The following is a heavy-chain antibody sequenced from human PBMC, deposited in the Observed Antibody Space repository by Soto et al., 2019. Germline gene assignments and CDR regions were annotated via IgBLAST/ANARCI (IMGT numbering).Heavy chain of an antibody. D-gene: IGHD6-19*01. V-gene: IGHV1-18*01. CDR1: SYTFTSYG. CDR2: ISANSGDT. J-gene: IGHJ4*02. Sequence: ASVKVSCKASSYTFTSYGITWVRQAPGQGLEWMGWISANSGDTNSAQNFQGRVTMTTDTSTTTAYMELRSLRSDDTAVYYCARVYSSGWYSNFFDYWGQGTLVTVSS. CDR3: ARVYSSGWYSNFFDY.